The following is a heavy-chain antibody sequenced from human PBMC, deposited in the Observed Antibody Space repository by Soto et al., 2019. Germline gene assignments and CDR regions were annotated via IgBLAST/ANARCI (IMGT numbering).Heavy chain of an antibody. D-gene: IGHD6-13*01. J-gene: IGHJ6*02. V-gene: IGHV1-69*01. CDR2: IVPRFNTP. Sequence: QVQLEQSGAEVKKPGSSVKVSCKASGGTFSGYAMSWVRQAPGQGLEWMGGIVPRFNTPNYAQKFQGRVTITADESTTTAYMELSSLRSEDTAVYYCARARIAAAGTGYYYSVMDVWGQGITVTVSS. CDR1: GGTFSGYA. CDR3: ARARIAAAGTGYYYSVMDV.